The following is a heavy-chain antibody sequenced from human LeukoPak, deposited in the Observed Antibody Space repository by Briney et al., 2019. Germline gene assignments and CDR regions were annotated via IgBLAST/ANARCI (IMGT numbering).Heavy chain of an antibody. CDR1: GGTFSSYA. V-gene: IGHV1-2*02. J-gene: IGHJ5*02. D-gene: IGHD1-20*01. CDR3: ARESYNWNDGWFDP. CDR2: INPNSGGT. Sequence: ASVKVSCKASGGTFSSYAISWVRQAPGQGLEWMGWINPNSGGTNYAQKFQGRVTMTRDTSISTAYMELSRLRSDDTAVYYCARESYNWNDGWFDPWGQGTLVTVSS.